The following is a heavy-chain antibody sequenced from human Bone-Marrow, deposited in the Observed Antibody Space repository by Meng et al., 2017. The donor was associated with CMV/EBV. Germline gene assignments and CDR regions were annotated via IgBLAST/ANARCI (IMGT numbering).Heavy chain of an antibody. CDR1: GGSISSYY. Sequence: ESLKISCTVPGGSISSYYWSWIRQPPGKGLEWIGYIYYSGSTNYNPSLKSRVTISVDTSKNQFSLKLSSVTAADTAVYYCARVVDFWSGYTPYGMDVWGQGTTVTVSS. V-gene: IGHV4-59*01. J-gene: IGHJ6*02. CDR2: IYYSGST. D-gene: IGHD3-3*01. CDR3: ARVVDFWSGYTPYGMDV.